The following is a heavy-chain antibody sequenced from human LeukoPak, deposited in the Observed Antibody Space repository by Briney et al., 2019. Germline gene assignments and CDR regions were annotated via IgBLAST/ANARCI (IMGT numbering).Heavy chain of an antibody. V-gene: IGHV3-43*02. CDR3: VRESRRYGSGSYPPDY. J-gene: IGHJ4*02. Sequence: PGGSLRLSCAASGFTFDDYAMHWVRQAPGKGLEWVSLISGDGGSTYYADSVKGRFTISRDDARNSLYLQMNSLRAEDMAVYFCVRESRRYGSGSYPPDYWGRGTLVTVSS. CDR1: GFTFDDYA. D-gene: IGHD3-10*01. CDR2: ISGDGGST.